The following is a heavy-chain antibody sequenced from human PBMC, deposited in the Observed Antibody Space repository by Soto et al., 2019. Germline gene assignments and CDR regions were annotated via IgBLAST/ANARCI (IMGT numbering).Heavy chain of an antibody. CDR1: GYTFTSYG. CDR2: ISAYNGNT. J-gene: IGHJ6*02. Sequence: QVPLVQSGAEVKKPGASVKVSCKASGYTFTSYGISWVRQAPGQGLEWMGWISAYNGNTNYAQKLQGRVTMTTDTSTSTAYMELRSLRSDDTAVYYCARDSGDDFWSGYSVRYYGMDVWGQGTTVTVSS. D-gene: IGHD3-3*01. CDR3: ARDSGDDFWSGYSVRYYGMDV. V-gene: IGHV1-18*01.